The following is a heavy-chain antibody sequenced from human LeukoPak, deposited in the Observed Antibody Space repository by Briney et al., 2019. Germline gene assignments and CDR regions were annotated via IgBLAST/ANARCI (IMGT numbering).Heavy chain of an antibody. CDR1: GITFSSYG. CDR2: ISSTGGTT. CDR3: AKDYEPLVGVHRWGDWFVP. V-gene: IGHV3-23*01. D-gene: IGHD1-26*01. J-gene: IGHJ5*02. Sequence: GGSLRLSCAASGITFSSYGMSWVRQAPGKGLEWVSSISSTGGTTYYADSVKGRFTISRDNSKNTLYLQMNSLRAEDTAIYYCAKDYEPLVGVHRWGDWFVPWGQGTLVTVSS.